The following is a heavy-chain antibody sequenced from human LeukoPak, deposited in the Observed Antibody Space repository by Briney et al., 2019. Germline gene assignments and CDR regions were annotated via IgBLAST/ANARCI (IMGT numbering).Heavy chain of an antibody. CDR2: INHSGST. CDR3: ARRHAVATIAFDI. CDR1: GGSFSGYY. J-gene: IGHJ3*02. V-gene: IGHV4-34*01. Sequence: SETLSLTCAVYGGSFSGYYWTWIRQPPGKGLEWVGEINHSGSTNYNPSLKSRVTISVDTSKNQFSLKLNSVTAADTAVYYCARRHAVATIAFDIWGQGTMVTVSS. D-gene: IGHD5-12*01.